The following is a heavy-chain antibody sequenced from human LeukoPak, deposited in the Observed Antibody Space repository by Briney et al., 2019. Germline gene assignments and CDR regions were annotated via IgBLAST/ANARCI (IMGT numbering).Heavy chain of an antibody. J-gene: IGHJ4*02. CDR3: ARATYYYDSSGYYYFDY. CDR1: GFTFNNYN. D-gene: IGHD3-22*01. CDR2: ISSISSSYI. V-gene: IGHV3-21*01. Sequence: GGSLRLSCAASGFTFNNYNMNWVRQAPGKGLEWVSSISSISSSYIYYADSVKGRFTISRDNAKNSLYLQMNSLRAEDTAVYYCARATYYYDSSGYYYFDYWGQGTLVTVSS.